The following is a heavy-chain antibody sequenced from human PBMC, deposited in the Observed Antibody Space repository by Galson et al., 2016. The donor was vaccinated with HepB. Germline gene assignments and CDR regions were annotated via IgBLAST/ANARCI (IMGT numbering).Heavy chain of an antibody. D-gene: IGHD2-2*01. Sequence: PALVKPTQTLTLTCTFSGFSLSTSGVGVGWVRQPPGKALEWLALIYWDDDKRYSPSLKSRLTITKDTSKNQVVLTMTNMDPVDTATYYCAHSSGYCISTSCRNWFDPWGQGTLVTVSS. CDR1: GFSLSTSGVG. CDR2: IYWDDDK. CDR3: AHSSGYCISTSCRNWFDP. V-gene: IGHV2-5*02. J-gene: IGHJ5*02.